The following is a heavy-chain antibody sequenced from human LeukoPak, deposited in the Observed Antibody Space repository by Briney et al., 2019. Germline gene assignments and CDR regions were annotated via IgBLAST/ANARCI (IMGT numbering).Heavy chain of an antibody. V-gene: IGHV4-31*03. Sequence: PSETLSLTCTVSGGAISRGGYDWSWIRQHPGKGLEWVGYIYYSGSTYYNPSLTRRVTISVATSKTQFSLKLTSVTAADTAVYYCARHQLLGDYSDYWGQGTLVTVSS. D-gene: IGHD1-7*01. J-gene: IGHJ4*02. CDR1: GGAISRGGYD. CDR3: ARHQLLGDYSDY. CDR2: IYYSGST.